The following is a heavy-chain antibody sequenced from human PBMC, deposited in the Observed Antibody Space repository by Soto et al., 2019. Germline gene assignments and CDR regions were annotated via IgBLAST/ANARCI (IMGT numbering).Heavy chain of an antibody. CDR1: GFTFSSYG. Sequence: GGSLRLSCAASGFTFSSYGMHWVRQAPGKGLEWVAVISYDGSNKYYADSVKGRFTISRDNSKNTLYLQMNSLRAEDTAVYYCAKTRGKGTMVRGATLDDAFDIWGQGTMVTVSS. V-gene: IGHV3-30*18. D-gene: IGHD3-10*01. J-gene: IGHJ3*02. CDR3: AKTRGKGTMVRGATLDDAFDI. CDR2: ISYDGSNK.